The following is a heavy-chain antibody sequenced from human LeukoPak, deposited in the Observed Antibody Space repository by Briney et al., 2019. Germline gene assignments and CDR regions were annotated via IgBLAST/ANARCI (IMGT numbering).Heavy chain of an antibody. CDR2: INPSGGST. J-gene: IGHJ4*02. CDR3: ARDLHCSGGSCPPDPYYFDY. D-gene: IGHD2-15*01. Sequence: ASVKVSCKASGYTFTSYYMHWVRQAPGQGLEWMGIINPSGGSTSYAQKFQGRVTMTRDTSTSTVYTELSSLRSEDTAVYYCARDLHCSGGSCPPDPYYFDYWGQGTLVTVSS. V-gene: IGHV1-46*01. CDR1: GYTFTSYY.